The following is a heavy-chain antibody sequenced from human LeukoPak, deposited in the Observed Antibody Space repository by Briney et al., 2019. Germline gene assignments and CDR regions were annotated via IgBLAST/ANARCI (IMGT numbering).Heavy chain of an antibody. CDR3: ARVVRGYSYGCDY. D-gene: IGHD5-18*01. Sequence: SETLSLTCAVYGGSFSDYYWSWIRQPPGKELEWIGEINHSGSTNYNPSLKSRVTISVDTSKNQFSLKLSSVTAADTAVYYCARVVRGYSYGCDYWGQGTLVTVSS. J-gene: IGHJ4*02. CDR2: INHSGST. CDR1: GGSFSDYY. V-gene: IGHV4-34*01.